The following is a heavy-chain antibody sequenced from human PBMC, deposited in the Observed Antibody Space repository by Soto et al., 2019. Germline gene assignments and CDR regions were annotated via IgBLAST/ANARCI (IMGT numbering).Heavy chain of an antibody. J-gene: IGHJ4*02. CDR3: ARDLTGGADY. CDR1: GGSISSGDYF. Sequence: QVQLQESGPGLVKPSQTLSLTCTVSGGSISSGDYFWSWIRQPPGKGLEWIGYTYYSGSTYYNTSLKSRVTTSVDTSKNRFSLKLSSVNAADTAVYYWARDLTGGADYWGQGNLVTFAS. CDR2: TYYSGST. V-gene: IGHV4-30-4*01. D-gene: IGHD2-8*02.